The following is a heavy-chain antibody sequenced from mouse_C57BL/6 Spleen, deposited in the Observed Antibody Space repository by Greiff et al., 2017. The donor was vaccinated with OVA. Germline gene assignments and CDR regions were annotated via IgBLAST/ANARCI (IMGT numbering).Heavy chain of an antibody. CDR3: ARRYDGYYGYFDY. J-gene: IGHJ2*01. CDR1: GFTFTDYY. CDR2: IRNKANGYTT. Sequence: EVMLVESGGGLVQPGGSLSLSCAASGFTFTDYYMSWVRQPPGKALEWLGFIRNKANGYTTESSASVKGRFTISRDNSQSILYLQMNALRAEDSATYYCARRYDGYYGYFDYWGQGTTLTVSS. V-gene: IGHV7-3*01. D-gene: IGHD2-3*01.